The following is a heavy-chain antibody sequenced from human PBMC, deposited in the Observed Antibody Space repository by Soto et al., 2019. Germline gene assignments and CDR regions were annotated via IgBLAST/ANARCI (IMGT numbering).Heavy chain of an antibody. V-gene: IGHV1-18*01. Sequence: QVQLVQSGAEVKKPGASVKVSCKASGYTFTSYGISWVRQAPGQGLEWMGWISAYNGNTNYAQKLQGRVTMTTDTSTSTAYIELRSLRSDDTAVYYCARDLPAYYDFWSGYFEGDPFDYWGQGTLVTVSS. CDR3: ARDLPAYYDFWSGYFEGDPFDY. J-gene: IGHJ4*02. D-gene: IGHD3-3*01. CDR1: GYTFTSYG. CDR2: ISAYNGNT.